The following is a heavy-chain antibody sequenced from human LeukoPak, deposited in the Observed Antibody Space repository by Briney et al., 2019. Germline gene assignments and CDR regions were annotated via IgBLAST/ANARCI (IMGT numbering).Heavy chain of an antibody. D-gene: IGHD5-24*01. CDR2: MNPDSGNT. CDR1: GGTFSSYA. J-gene: IGHJ4*02. Sequence: ASVKVSCKASGGTFSSYAISWVRQAPGQGLEWMGWMNPDSGNTGYAQKFQGRVTMTRNTSISTAYMELSSLRSEDTAVYYCARGLVSATGETGVDYWGQRTLVTVSS. V-gene: IGHV1-8*02. CDR3: ARGLVSATGETGVDY.